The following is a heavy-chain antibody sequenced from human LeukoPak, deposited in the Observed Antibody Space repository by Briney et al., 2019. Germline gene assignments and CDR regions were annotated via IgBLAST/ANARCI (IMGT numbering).Heavy chain of an antibody. CDR2: IYYSGST. J-gene: IGHJ4*02. CDR3: ARENIYGSGSYSGQHFDY. D-gene: IGHD3-10*01. Sequence: SETLSLTCSVSGDSISYFYWSWIRQPPGKGLEWIGFIYYSGSTNYNPSLKSRVTVSLDTSKNQFSLKLSSVTAADTAVYYCARENIYGSGSYSGQHFDYWGQGTLVTVSS. CDR1: GDSISYFY. V-gene: IGHV4-59*12.